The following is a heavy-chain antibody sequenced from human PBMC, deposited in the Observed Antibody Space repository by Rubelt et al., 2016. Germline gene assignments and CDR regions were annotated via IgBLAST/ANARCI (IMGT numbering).Heavy chain of an antibody. J-gene: IGHJ3*02. CDR3: ARGLWGSASWPFDI. CDR2: IYSSGST. D-gene: IGHD3-16*01. CDR1: SDSISSYY. Sequence: QVQLQESGPGLVKPSETLSLICTVSSDSISSYYWSWIRQPAGKGLEWIGYIYSSGSTHYNPSLRGRFTISVDTSKNQFSLKLNSVTSADTAVYSCARGLWGSASWPFDIWGLGTMVTVSS. V-gene: IGHV4-59*01.